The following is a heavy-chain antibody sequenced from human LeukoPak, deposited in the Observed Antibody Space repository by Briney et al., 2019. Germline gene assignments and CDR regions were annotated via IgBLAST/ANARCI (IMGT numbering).Heavy chain of an antibody. V-gene: IGHV4-39*01. D-gene: IGHD3-22*01. CDR1: GGSISSSNSY. CDR3: ARHAYDSSGNSNRPFDH. Sequence: SETLSLTCSVSGGSISSSNSYWAWIRQPPGKGLEWIGTVFYSGSASYNPSLESRVTISEDTSKNQLSLKLSSVTAADTAVYYCARHAYDSSGNSNRPFDHWGQGTLVTVSS. J-gene: IGHJ4*02. CDR2: VFYSGSA.